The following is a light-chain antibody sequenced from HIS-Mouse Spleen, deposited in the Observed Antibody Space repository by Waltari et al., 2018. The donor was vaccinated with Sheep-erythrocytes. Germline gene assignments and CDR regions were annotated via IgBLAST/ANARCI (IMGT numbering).Light chain of an antibody. V-gene: IGLV2-8*01. Sequence: SPLTQPPSASGSAGQSVTISCPGTSSDGGAYNYHSRYHQHPGKAPNLMIYEVSKRPSGFPDRFSGSKSGNTASLTVSGLQAEDEADYYCSSYAGSNNWVFGGGTKLTVL. CDR1: SSDGGAYNY. CDR3: SSYAGSNNWV. J-gene: IGLJ3*02. CDR2: EVS.